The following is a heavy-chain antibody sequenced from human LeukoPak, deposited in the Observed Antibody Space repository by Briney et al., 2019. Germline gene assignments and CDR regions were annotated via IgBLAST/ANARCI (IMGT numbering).Heavy chain of an antibody. V-gene: IGHV4-34*01. Sequence: SETLSLTCAVYGGSFSGYYWSWIRQPPGKGLEWIGEINHSGSTNYNPSLKSRVTISVDTSKNQFSLKLSSVTAADTAVYYCARGRYYYGSGRHYNYWGQGHVVTVS. D-gene: IGHD3-10*01. CDR3: ARGRYYYGSGRHYNY. CDR2: INHSGST. J-gene: IGHJ4*02. CDR1: GGSFSGYY.